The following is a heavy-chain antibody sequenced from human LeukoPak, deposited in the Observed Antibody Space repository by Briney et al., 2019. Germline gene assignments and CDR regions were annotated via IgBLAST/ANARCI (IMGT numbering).Heavy chain of an antibody. CDR2: ISSAGTT. CDR3: ARDLEAANTYYFDY. J-gene: IGHJ4*02. Sequence: GGSLRLSCAASGFTVSSSYMSWVRQAPGKGLEWVSIISSAGTTYYADSVKGRFTISRDNSKNTVYLQVNSLRDEDTAVYYCARDLEAANTYYFDYWGQGTMVTVPS. D-gene: IGHD6-13*01. CDR1: GFTVSSSY. V-gene: IGHV3-66*01.